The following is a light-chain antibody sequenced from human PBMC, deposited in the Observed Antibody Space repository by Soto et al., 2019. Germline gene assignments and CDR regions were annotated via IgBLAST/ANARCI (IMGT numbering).Light chain of an antibody. CDR1: QSISSY. Sequence: DIQMTQSPSSLSASVGDRVTITCRASQSISSYLNWYQQKPGKAPKLLIYAASSLQSGVPSRFSGSGSGTDFTLTISSLQPEVFASYYCQQSYSTPYTFGQGTKLEIK. CDR2: AAS. CDR3: QQSYSTPYT. J-gene: IGKJ2*01. V-gene: IGKV1-39*01.